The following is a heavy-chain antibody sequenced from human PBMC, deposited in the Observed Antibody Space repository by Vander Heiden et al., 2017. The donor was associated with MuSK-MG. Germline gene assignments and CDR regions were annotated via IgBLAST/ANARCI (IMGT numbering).Heavy chain of an antibody. V-gene: IGHV4-39*01. J-gene: IGHJ4*02. CDR1: GGPLSSRSYF. Sequence: QLQHSAPGLLNPLVLCAITCSVSGGPLSSRSYFWGWVRQTPGNGLEGIGSIYYSGSTTNYNPARKSRVTISADTSKNQVSMKLTSVTAAETAVYYCVRHVDGAGSKPAFDNWGQGIMVTVSS. D-gene: IGHD3-10*01. CDR3: VRHVDGAGSKPAFDN. CDR2: IYYSGSTT.